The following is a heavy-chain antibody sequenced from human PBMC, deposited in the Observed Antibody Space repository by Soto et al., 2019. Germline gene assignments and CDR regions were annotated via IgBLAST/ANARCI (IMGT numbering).Heavy chain of an antibody. V-gene: IGHV4-59*11. Sequence: QVQLRESGPGLLKPSEPPSLNCDVSGGSITGHFWSCIRRPPGKGLEWIGYGHSTVSALYNPSLKRRVTLSLATSKNVLSLRLTSVTAADSGVYYCARGLSTTDERLNVFDVWGHGTVVSVSS. CDR1: GGSITGHF. D-gene: IGHD1-26*01. CDR3: ARGLSTTDERLNVFDV. CDR2: GHSTVSA. J-gene: IGHJ3*01.